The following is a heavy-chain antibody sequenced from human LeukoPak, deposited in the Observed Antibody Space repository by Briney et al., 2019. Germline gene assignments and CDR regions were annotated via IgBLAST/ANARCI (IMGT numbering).Heavy chain of an antibody. CDR1: GFTFSNYA. V-gene: IGHV3-30*04. CDR3: AKNSHWILFDD. CDR2: ISYDGSNK. J-gene: IGHJ4*02. D-gene: IGHD2-2*03. Sequence: GGSLRPSCAASGFTFSNYAMHWVRQAPGKGLEWVAVISYDGSNKFYADSVKGRFTISRDNSKNTLYLQMNSLRDEDTAVYYCAKNSHWILFDDWGQGTLVTVSS.